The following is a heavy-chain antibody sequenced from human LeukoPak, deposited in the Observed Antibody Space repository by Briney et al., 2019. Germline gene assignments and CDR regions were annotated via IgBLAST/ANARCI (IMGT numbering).Heavy chain of an antibody. CDR3: ARRPPNSGSYYGPSGLDY. CDR1: GGSFSDYH. D-gene: IGHD1-26*01. CDR2: INHSGST. Sequence: SETLSLTCAVYGGSFSDYHWSWIRQPPGKGLEWIGEINHSGSTNYNPSLKSRVTISVDTSKNQFSLKLGSVTAADTSVYYCARRPPNSGSYYGPSGLDYWGQGTLVTVSS. J-gene: IGHJ4*02. V-gene: IGHV4-34*01.